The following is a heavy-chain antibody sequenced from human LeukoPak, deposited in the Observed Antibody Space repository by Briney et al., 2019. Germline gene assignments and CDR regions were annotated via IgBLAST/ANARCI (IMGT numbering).Heavy chain of an antibody. J-gene: IGHJ4*02. CDR1: GFTFSDYT. D-gene: IGHD2-2*03. Sequence: GGSLRLSCAASGFTFSDYTMNWVRQAPGKGLEWVGRIKSKTDGGTTDYAAPVKGRFTISRDDSKNTLYLQMNSLKAEDTAVYYCIRWIDGYWGQGTLVTVSS. CDR3: IRWIDGY. CDR2: IKSKTDGGTT. V-gene: IGHV3-15*07.